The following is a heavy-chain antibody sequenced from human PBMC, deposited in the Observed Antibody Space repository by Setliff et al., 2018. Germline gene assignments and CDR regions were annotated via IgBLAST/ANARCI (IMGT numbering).Heavy chain of an antibody. CDR1: GYSFTSYD. CDR3: ARGGVAAAGRKGVFEY. D-gene: IGHD6-13*01. Sequence: ASVKVSCKASGYSFTSYDINWVRLAAGQGLEWMGWVSPIDDGKPGYAQKFQGRVTITWVTSISTAYMEFSSLKSDDTAIYYCARGGVAAAGRKGVFEYWGQGTLVTVSS. CDR2: VSPIDDGKP. J-gene: IGHJ4*02. V-gene: IGHV1-8*01.